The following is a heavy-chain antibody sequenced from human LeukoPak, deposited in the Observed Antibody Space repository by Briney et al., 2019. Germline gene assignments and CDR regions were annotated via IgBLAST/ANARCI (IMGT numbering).Heavy chain of an antibody. J-gene: IGHJ3*02. Sequence: PGGSVRLSCAASAFSINKFWMHWVRQGPGKGLEWVSRINSDATTTTYADSVKGRFTVSRDNAKTMVYLEMNSLRGDDTAVYYCARSGIGRGFDIWGQGATVSVYS. CDR2: INSDATTT. CDR1: AFSINKFW. V-gene: IGHV3-74*03. D-gene: IGHD1-1*01. CDR3: ARSGIGRGFDI.